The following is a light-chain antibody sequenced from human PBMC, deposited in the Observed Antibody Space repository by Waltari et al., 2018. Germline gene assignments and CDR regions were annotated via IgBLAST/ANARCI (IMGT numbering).Light chain of an antibody. Sequence: ELVLTQSPDFQSATPNEKVTITCRASQNIGTNLHWYQQKPYQSPKLLIRYASRSFSGVPSRVSGSGSGTTFTLSISSLQPEDAATYYCHQSGSLPFTFGPGTKVEIK. J-gene: IGKJ3*01. CDR2: YAS. CDR1: QNIGTN. V-gene: IGKV6-21*01. CDR3: HQSGSLPFT.